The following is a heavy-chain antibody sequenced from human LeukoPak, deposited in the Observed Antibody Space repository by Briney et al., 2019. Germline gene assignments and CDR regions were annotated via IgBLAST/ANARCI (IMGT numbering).Heavy chain of an antibody. V-gene: IGHV3-15*07. J-gene: IGHJ4*02. Sequence: GGSLRLSCAASGFTFSNAWMNWVRQAPGKGVEWVGRIKSKTDGGTTDYAAPVKGRFTISRDDSKNTLYLQMNSLKTEDTAVYYCTTGPFYYDSQLPDYWGQGTLVTVSS. CDR2: IKSKTDGGTT. D-gene: IGHD3-22*01. CDR3: TTGPFYYDSQLPDY. CDR1: GFTFSNAW.